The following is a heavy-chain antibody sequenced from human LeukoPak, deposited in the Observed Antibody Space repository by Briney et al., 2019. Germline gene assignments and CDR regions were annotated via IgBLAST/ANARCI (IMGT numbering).Heavy chain of an antibody. J-gene: IGHJ4*02. CDR1: GFTFSSYA. CDR3: TRSSGYDTYFDY. CDR2: ISYDGSNK. Sequence: GGSLRLSCAASGFTFSSYAMHWVRQAPGKGLEWVAVISYDGSNKYYADSVKGRFTNSRDNSKNTLYLQMNSLRAEDTAVYYCTRSSGYDTYFDYWGQGTLVTVSS. V-gene: IGHV3-30-3*01. D-gene: IGHD3-22*01.